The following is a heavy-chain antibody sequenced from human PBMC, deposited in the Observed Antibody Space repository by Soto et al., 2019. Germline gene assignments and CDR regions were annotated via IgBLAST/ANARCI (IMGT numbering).Heavy chain of an antibody. J-gene: IGHJ6*02. D-gene: IGHD1-26*01. CDR1: GGSISSYY. Sequence: PSETLSLTCTVSGGSISSYYWSWIRQPPGKGLEWIGYIYYSGSTNYNPSLKSRVTISVDTSKNQFSLKLSSVTAADTAVYYCAREVSVEGATTWYYGMDVWGQGTTVTVSS. V-gene: IGHV4-59*01. CDR3: AREVSVEGATTWYYGMDV. CDR2: IYYSGST.